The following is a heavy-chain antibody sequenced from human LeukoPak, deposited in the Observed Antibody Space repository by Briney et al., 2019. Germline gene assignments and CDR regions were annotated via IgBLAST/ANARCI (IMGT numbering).Heavy chain of an antibody. V-gene: IGHV5-10-1*01. CDR1: GXSFTNYW. J-gene: IGHJ4*02. CDR2: IDPSDSYT. D-gene: IGHD2-15*01. CDR3: ARQSPGYCSGGSCRSFDY. Sequence: GESLKISFKGSGXSFTNYWISWVRQMPGKGLEWMGRIDPSDSYTNYSPSFQGHVTISADKSISTAYLQWSSLKASDTAMYYCARQSPGYCSGGSCRSFDYWGQGTLVTVSS.